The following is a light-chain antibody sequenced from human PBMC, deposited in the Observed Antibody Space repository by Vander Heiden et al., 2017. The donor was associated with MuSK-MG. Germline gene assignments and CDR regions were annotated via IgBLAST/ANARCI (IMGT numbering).Light chain of an antibody. CDR2: DGS. CDR1: QNVSNK. V-gene: IGKV3-15*01. J-gene: IGKJ4*01. CDR3: QQYHDCPLT. Sequence: EIVVTQSPVTLSVSPGETATLSCRASQNVSNKLAWYRQHPGQPPRLLIYDGSTGAADIPARFSGSGSGTDFTLTISSLQSEDFAVYHCQQYHDCPLTFGGGTRVEIK.